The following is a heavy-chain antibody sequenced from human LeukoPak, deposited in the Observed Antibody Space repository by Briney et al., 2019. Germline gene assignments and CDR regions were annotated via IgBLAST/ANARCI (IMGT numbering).Heavy chain of an antibody. CDR1: GFTFSSYG. CDR3: AKDRNFYDSSGYYYGDY. CDR2: LSGGGGST. J-gene: IGHJ4*02. D-gene: IGHD3-22*01. Sequence: GGTLRLSCAASGFTFSSYGMSWVRQAPGKGLEWVSALSGGGGSTYYADSVKGRFTISRDNSKNTLYLQMNSLRAEDTAVYYCAKDRNFYDSSGYYYGDYWGQGTLVTVSS. V-gene: IGHV3-23*01.